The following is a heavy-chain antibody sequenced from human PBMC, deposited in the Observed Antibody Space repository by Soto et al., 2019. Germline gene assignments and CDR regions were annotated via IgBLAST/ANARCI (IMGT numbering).Heavy chain of an antibody. J-gene: IGHJ6*02. Sequence: PSETLSLTCTVSGGSISSGGYYWSWIRQHPGKGLEWIGYIYYSGSTYYNPSLKSRVTISVDTSKNQFSLKLSSVTAADTAVYYCASGGDIVLVPAAMAGSYYYYGMDVWGQGTTVTVSS. CDR3: ASGGDIVLVPAAMAGSYYYYGMDV. V-gene: IGHV4-31*03. CDR1: GGSISSGGYY. CDR2: IYYSGST. D-gene: IGHD2-2*01.